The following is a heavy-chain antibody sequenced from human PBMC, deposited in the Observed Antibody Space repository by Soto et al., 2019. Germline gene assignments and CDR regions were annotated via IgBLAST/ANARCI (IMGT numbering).Heavy chain of an antibody. CDR3: ARDPRDCSSTSCDQYYYYYYGMDV. V-gene: IGHV3-48*02. J-gene: IGHJ6*02. D-gene: IGHD2-2*01. CDR1: GFTFSSYS. CDR2: ISSSSSTI. Sequence: EVQLVESGGGLVQPGGSLRLSCAASGFTFSSYSMNWVRQAPGKGLEWVSYISSSSSTIYYADSVKGRFTISRDNAKNSLYLQMNSLRDEDTAVYYCARDPRDCSSTSCDQYYYYYYGMDVWGQGTTVTVSS.